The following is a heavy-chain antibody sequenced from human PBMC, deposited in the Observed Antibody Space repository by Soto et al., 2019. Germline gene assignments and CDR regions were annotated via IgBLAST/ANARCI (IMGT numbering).Heavy chain of an antibody. Sequence: ASVKVSCKASGYTFTSYYMHWVRQAPGQGLEWMGIINPSGGSTSYAQKFQGRVTMTRDTSTSTVYMELSSPRSEDTAVYYCARVPRGAVAGGNSYFDYWGQGTLVTVSS. CDR3: ARVPRGAVAGGNSYFDY. V-gene: IGHV1-46*01. J-gene: IGHJ4*02. CDR2: INPSGGST. CDR1: GYTFTSYY. D-gene: IGHD6-19*01.